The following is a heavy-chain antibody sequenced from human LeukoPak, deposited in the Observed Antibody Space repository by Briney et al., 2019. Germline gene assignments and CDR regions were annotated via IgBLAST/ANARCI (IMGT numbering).Heavy chain of an antibody. J-gene: IGHJ5*02. CDR1: GYTFTSYG. CDR2: ISAYNGNT. V-gene: IGHV1-18*01. Sequence: ASVKVSCKASGYTFTSYGISWVRQAPGQGLEWMGWISAYNGNTNYAQKLQGRVTMTTDTSTSTAYMELRSLRSDDTAVYYCARELDIVVVPAAIAGGGSDPWGQGTLVTVSS. CDR3: ARELDIVVVPAAIAGGGSDP. D-gene: IGHD2-2*01.